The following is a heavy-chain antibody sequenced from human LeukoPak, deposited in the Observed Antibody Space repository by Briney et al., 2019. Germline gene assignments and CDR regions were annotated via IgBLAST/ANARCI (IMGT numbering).Heavy chain of an antibody. D-gene: IGHD2-2*01. Sequence: ASVKVSCKASGYTFTSYGISWVRQAPGQGLEWMGWISAYNGNTDYAQNFQGRVTMTTDTSTTTAYMELRSLRSDDTAVYYCARDCSSSSCYYYPWGQRTLVTVSS. CDR1: GYTFTSYG. J-gene: IGHJ5*02. V-gene: IGHV1-18*01. CDR3: ARDCSSSSCYYYP. CDR2: ISAYNGNT.